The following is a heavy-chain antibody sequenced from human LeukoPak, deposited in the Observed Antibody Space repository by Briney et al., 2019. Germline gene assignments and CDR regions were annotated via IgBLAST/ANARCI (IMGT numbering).Heavy chain of an antibody. D-gene: IGHD3-10*01. J-gene: IGHJ4*02. Sequence: ESLKISCKGSGYSFTSYWIGWVRQMPGKGLEWMGIIYPGDSDTRYSPSFQGQVTISADKSISTAYLQWSSLKASDTAMYYCARRITMVRGVISYFDYWGQGTLVTVSS. CDR3: ARRITMVRGVISYFDY. V-gene: IGHV5-51*01. CDR1: GYSFTSYW. CDR2: IYPGDSDT.